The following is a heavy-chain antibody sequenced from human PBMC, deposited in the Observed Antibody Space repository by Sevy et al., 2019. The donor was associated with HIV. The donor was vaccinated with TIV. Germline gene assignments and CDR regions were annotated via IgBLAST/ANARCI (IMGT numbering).Heavy chain of an antibody. CDR2: MSHDGNYK. CDR1: GFTFSDYD. J-gene: IGHJ4*02. V-gene: IGHV3-30*04. D-gene: IGHD2-21*02. CDR3: ARLFSCGGDCYYLDY. Sequence: GGSLRLSCAASGFTFSDYDMHWVRQAPGKGLEWVAVMSHDGNYKNHADSVKVRFTISRDNFKNTLYLQMNSLRVEDTAVYFCARLFSCGGDCYYLDYWGQGAPVNVSS.